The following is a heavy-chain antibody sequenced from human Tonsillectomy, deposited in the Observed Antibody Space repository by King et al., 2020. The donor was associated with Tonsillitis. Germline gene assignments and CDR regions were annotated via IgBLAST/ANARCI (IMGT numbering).Heavy chain of an antibody. CDR1: GFSFSTYT. Sequence: VQLVESGGGLVKPGGSLRLSCAASGFSFSTYTMKWVRQAPGKGLEWVSSISTNSHYIYYADSVKGRFTISRDNGKNSLYRQLNSLRAEDTAIYYCAKVVSPYEIQVCADSWGQGTLVTVSS. CDR3: AKVVSPYEIQVCADS. D-gene: IGHD3-16*01. CDR2: ISTNSHYI. J-gene: IGHJ4*02. V-gene: IGHV3-21*01.